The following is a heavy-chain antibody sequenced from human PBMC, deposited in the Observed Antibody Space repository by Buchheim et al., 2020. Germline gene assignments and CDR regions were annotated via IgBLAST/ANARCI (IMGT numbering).Heavy chain of an antibody. CDR3: ARENWERPPHWYFDL. Sequence: QVQLQESGPGLVKPSETLSLTCTVFGGSISSYYWSWIRQPPGRGLEWIGYVLHNGNTHYNPSLHSRLSISVDPSRHPFPLKLSSVTAADTAVYYCARENWERPPHWYFDLWGRGTL. D-gene: IGHD3-16*01. V-gene: IGHV4-59*01. CDR1: GGSISSYY. CDR2: VLHNGNT. J-gene: IGHJ2*01.